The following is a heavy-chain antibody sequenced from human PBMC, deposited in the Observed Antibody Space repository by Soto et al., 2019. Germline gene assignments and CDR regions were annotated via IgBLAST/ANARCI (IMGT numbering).Heavy chain of an antibody. Sequence: GGSLRLSCAASGFTFSSYWMSWVRQAPGKGLEWVANIKQDGSGKYYVDSVKGGFTISSDNAKNTLYLQMNSLRGEETAVYYCARGGEVYYDFWSGSNWFDPWGQGTLVTVSS. J-gene: IGHJ5*02. CDR3: ARGGEVYYDFWSGSNWFDP. V-gene: IGHV3-7*04. CDR2: IKQDGSGK. CDR1: GFTFSSYW. D-gene: IGHD3-3*01.